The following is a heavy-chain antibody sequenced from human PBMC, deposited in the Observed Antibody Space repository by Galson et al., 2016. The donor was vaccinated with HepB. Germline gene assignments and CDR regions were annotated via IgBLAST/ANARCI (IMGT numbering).Heavy chain of an antibody. CDR2: ISGSGGTI. Sequence: SLRLSCAASGFTLTTYNMNWVRQAPGKGLECVSGISGSGGTIYYADSVKGRFTISRDNSKNTAYLQMNSLRAEDTAVYYCAKGARNWLSPDFYFDYWGQGTLVTVSS. CDR3: AKGARNWLSPDFYFDY. CDR1: GFTLTTYN. J-gene: IGHJ4*02. D-gene: IGHD3-3*01. V-gene: IGHV3-23*01.